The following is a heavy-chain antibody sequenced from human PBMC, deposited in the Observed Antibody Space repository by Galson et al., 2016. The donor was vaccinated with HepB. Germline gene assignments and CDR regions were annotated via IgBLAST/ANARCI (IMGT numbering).Heavy chain of an antibody. CDR1: GFTSSNYD. CDR3: AKAMTHGSSYDS. D-gene: IGHD1-26*01. J-gene: IGHJ5*01. V-gene: IGHV3-23*01. Sequence: SLRLSCAASGFTSSNYDMSWVRQAPGKGLEWVSDVNESGGRTYYADSVKGRFAISRDNSKNTLSLQMNSLRAEDTAVYYCAKAMTHGSSYDSWGQGTLVTVSS. CDR2: VNESGGRT.